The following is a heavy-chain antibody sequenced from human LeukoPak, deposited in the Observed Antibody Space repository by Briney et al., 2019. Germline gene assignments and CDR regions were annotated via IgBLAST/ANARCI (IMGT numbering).Heavy chain of an antibody. J-gene: IGHJ3*02. Sequence: GGSLRLSCAASGFTFSSYAMSWVRQAPGKGLEWVSCISVSGGTTHYADSVKGRFTISRDNSKNTLYLQMNSLRAEDTALYYCAKYSSGWFAPNGYDAFDIWGQGTMVTVSS. CDR3: AKYSSGWFAPNGYDAFDI. D-gene: IGHD6-19*01. CDR1: GFTFSSYA. CDR2: ISVSGGTT. V-gene: IGHV3-23*01.